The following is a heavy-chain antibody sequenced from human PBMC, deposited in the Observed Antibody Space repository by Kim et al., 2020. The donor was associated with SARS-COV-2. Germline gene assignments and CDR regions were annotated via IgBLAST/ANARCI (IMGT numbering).Heavy chain of an antibody. CDR2: INTNTGNP. D-gene: IGHD2-2*01. V-gene: IGHV7-4-1*02. Sequence: ASVNVSCEASGYMFSLYAITWVRQAPGQGLEWLGWINTNTGNPDYAQGFTGRFVFSLDTSVSTAYLQISGLKAEDTAVYYCARHAQTPGMDVWGQGTTVTVSS. CDR3: ARHAQTPGMDV. CDR1: GYMFSLYA. J-gene: IGHJ6*02.